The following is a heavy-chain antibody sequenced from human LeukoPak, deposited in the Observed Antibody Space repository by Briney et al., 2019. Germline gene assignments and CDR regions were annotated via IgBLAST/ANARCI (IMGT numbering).Heavy chain of an antibody. CDR1: GFTFTSSA. V-gene: IGHV1-58*01. J-gene: IGHJ3*02. CDR2: IVVGSGNT. D-gene: IGHD1-20*01. CDR3: ARDSRLGITGTSGAFDI. Sequence: SVKVSCKASGFTFTSSAVQWVRQARGQRLEWIGWIVVGSGNTNYAQKFQERVTITRDMSTSTAYMELSSLRSEDTAVYYCARDSRLGITGTSGAFDIWGQGTMLTVSS.